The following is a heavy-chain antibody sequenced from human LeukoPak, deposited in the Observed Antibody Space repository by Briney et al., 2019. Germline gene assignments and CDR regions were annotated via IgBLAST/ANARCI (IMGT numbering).Heavy chain of an antibody. D-gene: IGHD3-3*01. V-gene: IGHV4-34*01. CDR3: ARGLKYYDFWSGYDYYYYYYMDV. CDR1: GGSFSGYY. CDR2: INHSGST. J-gene: IGHJ6*03. Sequence: SETLSLTCAVYGGSFSGYYWSWIRQPPGKGLEWIGEINHSGSTNYNPSLKSRVTISVDTSKNQFSLKLSSVTAADTAVYYCARGLKYYDFWSGYDYYYYYYMDVWGKGTTVTVSS.